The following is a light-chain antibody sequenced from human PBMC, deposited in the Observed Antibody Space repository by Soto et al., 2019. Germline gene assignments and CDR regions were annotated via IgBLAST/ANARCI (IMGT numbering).Light chain of an antibody. Sequence: DIQMTQSPSSLSASVGDRVTITCRASQSISSYLNWYQQKPGRAPELLIYAASTLQSGVPLRFSGSGSGTEFTLTISSLQPEDFATYYCQQLSYYPRTFGQGTKVDIK. V-gene: IGKV1-9*01. CDR3: QQLSYYPRT. J-gene: IGKJ2*01. CDR2: AAS. CDR1: QSISSY.